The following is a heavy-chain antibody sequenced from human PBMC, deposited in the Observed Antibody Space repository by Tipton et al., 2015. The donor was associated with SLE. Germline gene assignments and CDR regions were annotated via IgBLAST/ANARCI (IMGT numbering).Heavy chain of an antibody. Sequence: TLSLTCTVSGGSISNHYWSWIRQPPGKRLEWIGNIYYSGSTNYNPSLKSRVTISVDTSTNQFSLKLRSVTAADTAVYYCATSPLTLWGQGTLVTVSS. CDR2: IYYSGST. D-gene: IGHD2-2*01. J-gene: IGHJ4*02. CDR3: ATSPLTL. CDR1: GGSISNHY. V-gene: IGHV4-59*11.